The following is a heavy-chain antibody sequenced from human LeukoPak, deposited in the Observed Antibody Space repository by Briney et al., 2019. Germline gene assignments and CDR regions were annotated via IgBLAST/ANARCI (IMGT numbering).Heavy chain of an antibody. CDR1: GFTFSSYA. J-gene: IGHJ4*02. CDR2: ISGSGGST. Sequence: GGSLRLSCAASGFTFSSYAMSWVRQAPGKGLEWVSAISGSGGSTYYADSVKGRFTISRDNSKNTLYLQMNSLRAEDTAVYYCAKAYYYDSSGYRSPYYWGQGTLVTVSS. D-gene: IGHD3-22*01. V-gene: IGHV3-23*01. CDR3: AKAYYYDSSGYRSPYY.